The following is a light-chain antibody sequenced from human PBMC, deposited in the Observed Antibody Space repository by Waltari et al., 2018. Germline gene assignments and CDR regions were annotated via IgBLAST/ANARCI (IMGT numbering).Light chain of an antibody. V-gene: IGKV3-11*01. CDR3: QQRSNWPPLT. CDR2: DAS. J-gene: IGKJ4*01. Sequence: IVLTQSPATLSLSPGERATLSCRASQRVSSYLAWYQQKPGQAPTLLIYDASNRATGIPARFSGSRSVTDFTLTISSREPEDFAVYYCQQRSNWPPLTFGGGTKVEIK. CDR1: QRVSSY.